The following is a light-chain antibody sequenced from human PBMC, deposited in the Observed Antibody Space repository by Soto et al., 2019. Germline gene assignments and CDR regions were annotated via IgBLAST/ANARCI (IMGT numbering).Light chain of an antibody. V-gene: IGKV3-20*01. CDR1: QSVSTY. CDR2: GAS. J-gene: IGKJ1*01. CDR3: QQYGSSIQT. Sequence: EIVLTQSPGTLSFSPGERATLSCRASQSVSTYLAWYQQQPGQAPRLLIYGASSRATGIPDRFSGSGSGTDFTLTISRLEPEDFAVYYCQQYGSSIQTFGQGTKV.